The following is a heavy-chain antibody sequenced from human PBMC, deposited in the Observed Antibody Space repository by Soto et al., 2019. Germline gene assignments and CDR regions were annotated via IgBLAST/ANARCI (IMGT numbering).Heavy chain of an antibody. CDR2: INPNSGGT. Sequence: XSVKVSCKGSGYTFTCYYIQWVRQAPGQGLEWMGWINPNSGGTNYAQKFQGRVTMTRDTSISTAYMELSRLRSDDTAVYYCARGSYYDSSGLVDYWGQGTLVTVSS. CDR3: ARGSYYDSSGLVDY. J-gene: IGHJ4*02. V-gene: IGHV1-2*02. CDR1: GYTFTCYY. D-gene: IGHD3-22*01.